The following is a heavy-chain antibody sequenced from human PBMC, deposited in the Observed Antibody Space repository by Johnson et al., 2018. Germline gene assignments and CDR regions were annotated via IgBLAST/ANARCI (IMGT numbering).Heavy chain of an antibody. V-gene: IGHV3-13*01. CDR3: AREMGRAVAGTWSYYGMDV. CDR2: IGTAGDT. Sequence: EVQLVESGGGLVQPGGSLRLSCAASGFTFSTYDVHWVRQTTGKGLEWVSAIGTAGDTYYPGSVKGRFTISRENAKNSLYLQMNSRRAGDTAVYYGAREMGRAVAGTWSYYGMDVWGQGTTVTVSS. D-gene: IGHD6-19*01. CDR1: GFTFSTYD. J-gene: IGHJ6*02.